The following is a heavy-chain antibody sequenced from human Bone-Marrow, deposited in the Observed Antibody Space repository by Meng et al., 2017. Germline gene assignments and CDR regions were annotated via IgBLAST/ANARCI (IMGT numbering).Heavy chain of an antibody. Sequence: GGSLRLSCAASGFTLSSYAMHWVRQAPGKGLEWVAVISYDGSNKYYADSVKGRFTISRDNSKNTLYLQMNSLRAEDTAVYYCARDSSWFGELLPFHGYFQHWGQGTLVTVSS. V-gene: IGHV3-30*04. D-gene: IGHD3-10*01. CDR2: ISYDGSNK. CDR3: ARDSSWFGELLPFHGYFQH. J-gene: IGHJ1*01. CDR1: GFTLSSYA.